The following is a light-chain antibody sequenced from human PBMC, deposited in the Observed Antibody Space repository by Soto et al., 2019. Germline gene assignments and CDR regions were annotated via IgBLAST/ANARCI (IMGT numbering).Light chain of an antibody. CDR1: QSLLNSDGNNY. J-gene: IGKJ4*01. Sequence: DIVMTQSPLSLPVTPGEAASISCRSSQSLLNSDGNNYVDWYLQKPGQPPQLLIYLGSNRASGVPDRFSGSGSGTDFTLTISRVEADDVGVYYCMQAQQTLTFGGGTKVEIK. V-gene: IGKV2-28*01. CDR2: LGS. CDR3: MQAQQTLT.